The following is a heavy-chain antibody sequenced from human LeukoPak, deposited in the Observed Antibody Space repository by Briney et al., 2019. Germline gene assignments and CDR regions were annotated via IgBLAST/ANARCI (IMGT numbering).Heavy chain of an antibody. CDR2: FDPDDGET. V-gene: IGHV1-24*01. J-gene: IGHJ4*02. D-gene: IGHD6-6*01. CDR1: GYTLTELS. Sequence: ASVKVSCKVSGYTLTELSMHWVRQAPGKGLEWMGGFDPDDGETIYAQKFQGRVTMTEDTSTDTAYMELSSLRSEDTAVYYCATVPPAARPRHFDYWGQGTLVTVSS. CDR3: ATVPPAARPRHFDY.